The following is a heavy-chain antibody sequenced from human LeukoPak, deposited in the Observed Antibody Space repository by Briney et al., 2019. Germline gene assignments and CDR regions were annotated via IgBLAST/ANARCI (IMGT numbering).Heavy chain of an antibody. CDR2: IYYSGST. D-gene: IGHD3-10*01. Sequence: PSETLSLTCTVSGGSISSYYWSWIRQPPGKGLEWIGYIYYSGSTNYNPSLKSRVTISVDTSKNQFSLKLSSVTAADTAVYYCARAPLGFGIPFDPWGQGTLVTVS. J-gene: IGHJ5*02. V-gene: IGHV4-59*01. CDR3: ARAPLGFGIPFDP. CDR1: GGSISSYY.